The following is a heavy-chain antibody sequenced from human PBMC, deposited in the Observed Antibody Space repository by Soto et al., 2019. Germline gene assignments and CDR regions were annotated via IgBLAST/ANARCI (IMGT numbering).Heavy chain of an antibody. CDR3: AASIFYYGMDV. V-gene: IGHV5-51*01. J-gene: IGHJ6*02. CDR1: GYTFTNYW. Sequence: GESLKISCKGSGYTFTNYWIGWVRQMPGKGLEWMGIIYPGDSDTKYNPSFQGQVAISADKSITTTYLRWTSLKASDTAIYYCAASIFYYGMDVWGQGTTVTVSS. CDR2: IYPGDSDT.